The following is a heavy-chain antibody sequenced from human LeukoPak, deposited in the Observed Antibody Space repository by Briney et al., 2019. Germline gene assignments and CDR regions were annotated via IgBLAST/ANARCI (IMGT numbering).Heavy chain of an antibody. CDR1: GFTFNRCW. V-gene: IGHV3-7*01. D-gene: IGHD2-21*02. J-gene: IGHJ1*01. Sequence: GSLRLSCVVSGFTFNRCWMNWVRQAPGKGLEWVAHINPDGRDTYYVDSVKGRFTISRDNAQNSMYLQMNSLRVEDTAVYYCTSWGDTTAEYFQRWGQGTLVTGSS. CDR3: TSWGDTTAEYFQR. CDR2: INPDGRDT.